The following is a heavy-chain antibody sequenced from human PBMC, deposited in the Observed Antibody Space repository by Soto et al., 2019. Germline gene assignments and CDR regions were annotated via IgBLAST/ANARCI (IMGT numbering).Heavy chain of an antibody. D-gene: IGHD6-19*01. CDR3: ARVGSSGWSPDY. CDR1: GGSISGHY. CDR2: VFYTGTT. V-gene: IGHV4-59*11. Sequence: SETLSLTCTVSGGSISGHYWIWIRQSPGKGLEWIGYVFYTGTTNYNPSLKSRVTLSADTSKNQFSLRLSSVTAADTAVYYCARVGSSGWSPDYWGQGTLVTVSS. J-gene: IGHJ4*02.